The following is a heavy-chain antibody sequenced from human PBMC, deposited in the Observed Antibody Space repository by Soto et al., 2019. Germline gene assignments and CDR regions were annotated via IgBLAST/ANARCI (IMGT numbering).Heavy chain of an antibody. CDR3: ARGYCSGGSCYVGFDY. V-gene: IGHV1-8*02. J-gene: IGHJ4*02. CDR1: GGTFSSYA. Sequence: ASVKVSCKASGGTFSSYAISWVRQAPGQGLEWMGWMNPNSGITGYAQKFQGRVTMTRNTSISTAYMELSSLRSEDTAVYYCARGYCSGGSCYVGFDYWGQGALVTVSS. CDR2: MNPNSGIT. D-gene: IGHD2-15*01.